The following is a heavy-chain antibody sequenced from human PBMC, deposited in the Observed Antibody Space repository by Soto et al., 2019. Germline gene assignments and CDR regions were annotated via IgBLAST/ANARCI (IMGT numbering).Heavy chain of an antibody. CDR2: ISLYSDGT. Sequence: GASVRVSCKTSGYTFSNYGITWVRQAPGQPLEWLGWISLYSDGTNYAQKFQGRVSMTTDTSTTTAYMELRSLRSDDTAVYYCARVVPGAEAWFGPSGPGPMGTLSS. CDR3: ARVVPGAEAWFGP. CDR1: GYTFSNYG. J-gene: IGHJ5*02. V-gene: IGHV1-18*01. D-gene: IGHD2-2*01.